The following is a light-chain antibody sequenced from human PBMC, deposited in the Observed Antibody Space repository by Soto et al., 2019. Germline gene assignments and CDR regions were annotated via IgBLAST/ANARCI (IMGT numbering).Light chain of an antibody. J-gene: IGKJ1*01. V-gene: IGKV3-20*01. CDR3: QQYGSSPGT. CDR2: ETS. Sequence: EIVLTQSPCTLSLSPGERATISCRASQTVSGSHLAWYQQKPGQAPSLLIYETSSRATGIPDRFRGSGSGTEFALTITRVEPEDVAMYFCQQYGSSPGTFGQGTKVEI. CDR1: QTVSGSH.